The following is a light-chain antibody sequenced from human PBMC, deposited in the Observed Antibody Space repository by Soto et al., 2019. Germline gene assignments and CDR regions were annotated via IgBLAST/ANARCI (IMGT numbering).Light chain of an antibody. Sequence: EIVMTQSPATLSVSPGEGATLSFRASQSVSSTLAWYQQKPGQAPRLLIYGASSRATGIPDRFSGSGSGTDFTLTISRLEPEDFAVYYCQQYGSSPRTFGQGTKVDI. J-gene: IGKJ1*01. CDR3: QQYGSSPRT. V-gene: IGKV3-20*01. CDR1: QSVSST. CDR2: GAS.